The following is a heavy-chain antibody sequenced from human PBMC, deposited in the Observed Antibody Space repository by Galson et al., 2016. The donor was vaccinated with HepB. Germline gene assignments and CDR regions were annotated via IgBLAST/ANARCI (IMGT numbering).Heavy chain of an antibody. V-gene: IGHV1-46*01. CDR2: IYPSGDTT. D-gene: IGHD2-2*01. CDR1: GYTITSYY. Sequence: SVKVSCKASGYTITSYYMHWVRQAPGQGLEWMGVIYPSGDTTNYSQRFRGRVTLTRDTSTNTVYMELSSLRAEDTAVDYCVREGLPEVKYFDYWGQGTLVTLSS. CDR3: VREGLPEVKYFDY. J-gene: IGHJ4*02.